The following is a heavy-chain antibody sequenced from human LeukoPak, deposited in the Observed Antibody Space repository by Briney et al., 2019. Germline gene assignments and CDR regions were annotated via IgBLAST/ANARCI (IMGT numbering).Heavy chain of an antibody. V-gene: IGHV1-2*02. CDR1: GYTFTGYY. D-gene: IGHD6-13*01. CDR2: INPNSGDT. Sequence: ASVKVSCKTSGYTFTGYYIHWVRQAPGQGLEWMGWINPNSGDTNYAQKFQDRDTMTRDTPISTAYMELSSLRSEDTAVYFCASAPRYSSSWPNNWFDPWGQGTLVTVSS. J-gene: IGHJ5*02. CDR3: ASAPRYSSSWPNNWFDP.